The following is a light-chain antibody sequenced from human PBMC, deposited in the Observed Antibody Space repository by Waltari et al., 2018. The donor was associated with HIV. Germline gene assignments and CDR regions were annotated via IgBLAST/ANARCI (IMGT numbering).Light chain of an antibody. CDR1: RSYVGTYDL. Sequence: QSALTQSPSASGSPGQAVTISCSGTRSYVGTYDLVSWSQQHPGKAPKLIIYDVYKRPSGVPHRFSGSKSGNTASLTVSGLQAEDEANYYCSSYAGSKNRVVFGGGTFLTVL. CDR3: SSYAGSKNRVV. CDR2: DVY. V-gene: IGLV2-8*01. J-gene: IGLJ2*01.